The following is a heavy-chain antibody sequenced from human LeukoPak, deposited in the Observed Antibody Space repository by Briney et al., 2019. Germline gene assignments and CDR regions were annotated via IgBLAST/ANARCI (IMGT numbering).Heavy chain of an antibody. CDR1: GFTFSSYA. CDR2: ISGSGGST. CDR3: AKAFTVTTGVFDY. Sequence: GGSLRLSCAASGFTFSSYAMSWVRQAPGKGLEWVAAISGSGGSTYYADSVKGRFTISRDNSQNPLYLQMNSLRAEDTPVYYCAKAFTVTTGVFDYWGQGTLVTVSS. V-gene: IGHV3-23*01. J-gene: IGHJ4*02. D-gene: IGHD4-17*01.